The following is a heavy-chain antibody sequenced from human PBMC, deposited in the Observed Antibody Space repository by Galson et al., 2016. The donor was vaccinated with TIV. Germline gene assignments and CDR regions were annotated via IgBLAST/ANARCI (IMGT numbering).Heavy chain of an antibody. CDR3: ARASSDYFYNYGMDV. J-gene: IGHJ6*02. Sequence: PTQTLTLTCTFSGFSLSRSRMCVTWMRQPPGKALEWLARIDGDDDTYYNNFLATRLFITKDTSRNQVVLTLTNLDPADTATYSCARASSDYFYNYGMDVWGQGTTVTVS. D-gene: IGHD6-19*01. V-gene: IGHV2-70*11. CDR1: GFSLSRSRMC. CDR2: IDGDDDT.